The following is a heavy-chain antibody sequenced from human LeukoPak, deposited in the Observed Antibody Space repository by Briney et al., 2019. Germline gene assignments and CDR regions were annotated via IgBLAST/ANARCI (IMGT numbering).Heavy chain of an antibody. Sequence: PGGSLRLSCAASGFTFSSYAMSWVRQAPGKGLEWVSSISSSSYIYYADSVKGRFTISRDNAKNSLYLQMNSLRAEDTAVYYCARGPPVGQLDLWGQGTLVTVSS. D-gene: IGHD6-13*01. CDR1: GFTFSSYA. V-gene: IGHV3-21*01. CDR2: ISSSSYI. J-gene: IGHJ5*02. CDR3: ARGPPVGQLDL.